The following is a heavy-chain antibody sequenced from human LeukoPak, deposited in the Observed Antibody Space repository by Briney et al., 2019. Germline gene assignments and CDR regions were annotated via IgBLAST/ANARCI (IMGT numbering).Heavy chain of an antibody. CDR1: GGSISSHY. CDR2: IYYSGST. V-gene: IGHV4-59*11. J-gene: IGHJ5*02. Sequence: PSETLSLTCTVSGGSISSHYWSWIRQPPGKGLEWIGYIYYSGSTNYNPSLKSRVTISVDTSKNQFSLKLSSVTAAGTAVYYCARDLSYYDFWSGPLAFDPWGQGTLVTVSS. CDR3: ARDLSYYDFWSGPLAFDP. D-gene: IGHD3-3*01.